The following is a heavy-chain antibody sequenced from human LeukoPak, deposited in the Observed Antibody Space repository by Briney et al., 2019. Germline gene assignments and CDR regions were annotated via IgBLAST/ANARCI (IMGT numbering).Heavy chain of an antibody. D-gene: IGHD2-15*01. CDR1: GGTFSSYA. Sequence: SVKVSCKASGGTFSSYAISWVRQAPGQGLEWMGGIIPIFGTANYAQKFQGRVTITADESTSTAYMELSSLRSEDTAVYYCARCSPGKSVAAYPFDYWGQGTLVTVSS. CDR3: ARCSPGKSVAAYPFDY. CDR2: IIPIFGTA. J-gene: IGHJ4*02. V-gene: IGHV1-69*13.